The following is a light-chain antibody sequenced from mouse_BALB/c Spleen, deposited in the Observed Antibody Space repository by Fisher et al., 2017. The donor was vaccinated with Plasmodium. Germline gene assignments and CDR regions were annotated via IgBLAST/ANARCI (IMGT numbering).Light chain of an antibody. V-gene: IGKV1-135*01. CDR3: WQGTHFPFT. J-gene: IGKJ4*01. CDR2: LES. CDR1: QTLLDSDGKTY. Sequence: DIVLTQSPLTLSVTIGQPASISCKSSQTLLDSDGKTYLNWLLQRPGQSPKRLISLESKLESGVPDRFTGIGSGTDFTLIISRVEAEDLGVYYFWQGTHFPFTFGSGTKLEIK.